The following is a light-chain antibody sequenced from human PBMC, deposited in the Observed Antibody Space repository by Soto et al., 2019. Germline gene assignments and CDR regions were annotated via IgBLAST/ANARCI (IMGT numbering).Light chain of an antibody. CDR3: GAGDRSLSAGGAG. V-gene: IGLV1-51*01. CDR2: DNT. Sequence: QSVLTQPLPVSSAPGQKVSISCSGSSSNIGNNYVSWYQQLPGTAPKPLIYDNTKRPSGIPDRFSGCKSGTSATLGITGLQTGDEAVYYCGAGDRSLSAGGAGFRSGPNAAVL. CDR1: SSNIGNNY. J-gene: IGLJ1*01.